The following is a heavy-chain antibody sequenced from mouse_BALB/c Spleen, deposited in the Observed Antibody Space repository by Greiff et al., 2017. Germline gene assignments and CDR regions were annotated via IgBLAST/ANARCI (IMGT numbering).Heavy chain of an antibody. V-gene: IGHV5-12-1*01. CDR2: ISSGGGST. J-gene: IGHJ3*01. CDR3: ARHEGYRYDVFAY. CDR1: GFAFSSYD. Sequence: EVKLVESGGGLVKPGGSLKLSCAASGFAFSSYDMSWVRQTPEKRLEWVAYISSGGGSTYYPDTVKGRFTISRDNAKNTLYLQMSSLKSEDTAMYYCARHEGYRYDVFAYWGQGTLVTVSA. D-gene: IGHD2-14*01.